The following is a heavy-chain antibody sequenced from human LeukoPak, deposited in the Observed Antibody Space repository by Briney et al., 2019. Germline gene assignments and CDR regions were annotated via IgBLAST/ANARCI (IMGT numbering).Heavy chain of an antibody. J-gene: IGHJ4*02. CDR2: INHSGST. Sequence: PSETLSLTCAVYGGSFSGYYWSWIRQPPGKGLEWIGEINHSGSTNYNPSLKSRVTISVQTSKKQFSLKLSSVTAADTAVYYCARESGSSGYYRNYFDYWGQGTLVTVSS. D-gene: IGHD3-22*01. CDR1: GGSFSGYY. V-gene: IGHV4-34*01. CDR3: ARESGSSGYYRNYFDY.